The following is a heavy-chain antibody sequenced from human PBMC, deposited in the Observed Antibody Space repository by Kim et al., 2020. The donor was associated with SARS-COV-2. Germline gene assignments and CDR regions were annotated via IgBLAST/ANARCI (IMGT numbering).Heavy chain of an antibody. CDR1: GFTFDDYA. CDR3: AKEDGYSSFFDY. Sequence: GGSLRLSCAASGFTFDDYAMHWVRQAPGKGLEWVSGISWNSGSIGYADSVKGRFTISRDNAKNSLYLQMNSLRAEDTALYYCAKEDGYSSFFDYWGQGTL. D-gene: IGHD6-13*01. J-gene: IGHJ4*02. CDR2: ISWNSGSI. V-gene: IGHV3-9*01.